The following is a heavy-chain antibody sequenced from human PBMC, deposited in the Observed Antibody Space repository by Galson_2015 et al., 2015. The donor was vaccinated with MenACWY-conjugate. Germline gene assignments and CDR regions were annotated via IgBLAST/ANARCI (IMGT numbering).Heavy chain of an antibody. J-gene: IGHJ6*02. CDR3: AKDLIVAFNYYYGMDV. CDR2: ISYDGSNK. V-gene: IGHV3-30*18. Sequence: SLRLSCAASGFTFSSYGMHWVRQAPGKGLEWVAVISYDGSNKYYADSVKGRFTISRDNSKNTLYLQMNSLRAEDTAVYYCAKDLIVAFNYYYGMDVWGQGTTVTVSS. D-gene: IGHD2-21*01. CDR1: GFTFSSYG.